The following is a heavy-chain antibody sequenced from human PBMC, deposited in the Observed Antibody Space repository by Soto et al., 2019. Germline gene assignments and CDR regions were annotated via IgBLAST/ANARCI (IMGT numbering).Heavy chain of an antibody. CDR2: IYYSGST. V-gene: IGHV4-59*01. CDR3: ARYSPLRGGVFDY. Sequence: SETLSLTCAVYGGSFSGYYWSWIRQPPGKGLEWIGYIYYSGSTNYNPSLKSRVTISVDTSKNQFSLKLSSVTAADTAVYYCARYSPLRGGVFDYWGQGTLVTVSS. J-gene: IGHJ4*02. D-gene: IGHD2-21*01. CDR1: GGSFSGYY.